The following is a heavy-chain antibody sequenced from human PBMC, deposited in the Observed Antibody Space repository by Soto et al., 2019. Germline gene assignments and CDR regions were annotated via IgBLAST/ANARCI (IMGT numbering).Heavy chain of an antibody. CDR1: GFTFDDYA. J-gene: IGHJ6*03. D-gene: IGHD6-6*01. Sequence: GGSLRLSCAASGFTFDDYAMHWVRQAPGKGLEWVSGISWNSGSIGYADSVKGRFTISRDNAKNSLYLQMNSLRAEDTALYYCAKEGHSSSSEARWYYYYMDVWGKGTTVTVSS. V-gene: IGHV3-9*01. CDR2: ISWNSGSI. CDR3: AKEGHSSSSEARWYYYYMDV.